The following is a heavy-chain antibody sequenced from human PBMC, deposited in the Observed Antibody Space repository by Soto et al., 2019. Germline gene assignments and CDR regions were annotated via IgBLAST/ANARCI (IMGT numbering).Heavy chain of an antibody. Sequence: QVQLQESGPGLVKPSGTLSLSCTVSGGSISTDHWWTWVRQSPGEGLEWSGEIFHSGSTAYTPSLKSRVTSPVDTSNNLVSLNLNSVTAAYTAIYYCARSVFRGRSGAMDIWGRGTTVTVSS. J-gene: IGHJ6*02. CDR3: ARSVFRGRSGAMDI. CDR1: GGSISTDHW. V-gene: IGHV4-4*02. D-gene: IGHD3-10*01. CDR2: IFHSGST.